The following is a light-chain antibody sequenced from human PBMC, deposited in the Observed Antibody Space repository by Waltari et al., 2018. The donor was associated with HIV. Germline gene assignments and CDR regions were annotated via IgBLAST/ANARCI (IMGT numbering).Light chain of an antibody. V-gene: IGKV3-11*01. CDR1: PRAISY. CDR2: GAS. CDR3: QQRSNWPVT. Sequence: EIVLTQSSATLSFSPGERATLSCRARPRAISYLAWYQQKPGQAPRLLIYGASNRATGIPGRFSGSGSGTDFTLTISSLEPEDFAVYYCQQRSNWPVTFGRGTKVEIK. J-gene: IGKJ1*01.